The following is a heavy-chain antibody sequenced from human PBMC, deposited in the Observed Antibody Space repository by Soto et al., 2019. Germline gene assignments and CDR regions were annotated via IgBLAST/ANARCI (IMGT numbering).Heavy chain of an antibody. V-gene: IGHV5-51*01. CDR3: ARVGYCSSTSCYRGYYYYMDV. CDR1: GYSFTCYW. Sequence: GESLKISCKGSGYSFTCYWIGWVRQMPGKGLEWMGIIYPGDSDTRYSPSFQGQVTISADKSISTAYLQWSSLKASDTAMYYCARVGYCSSTSCYRGYYYYMDVWGKGTTVTVSS. CDR2: IYPGDSDT. J-gene: IGHJ6*03. D-gene: IGHD2-2*01.